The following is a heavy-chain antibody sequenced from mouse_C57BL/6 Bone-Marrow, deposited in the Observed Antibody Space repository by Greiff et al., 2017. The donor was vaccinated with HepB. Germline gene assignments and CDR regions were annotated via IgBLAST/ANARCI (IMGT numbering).Heavy chain of an antibody. CDR1: GYSFTDYN. V-gene: IGHV1-39*01. Sequence: EVQLVESGPELVKPGASVKISCKASGYSFTDYNMNWVKQSNGKSLEWIGVINPNYGTTSYNQKFKGKATLTVDQSSSTAYMQLNSLTSEDSAVYYCARLDYGSSPYYFDYWGQGTTLTVSS. J-gene: IGHJ2*01. D-gene: IGHD1-1*01. CDR2: INPNYGTT. CDR3: ARLDYGSSPYYFDY.